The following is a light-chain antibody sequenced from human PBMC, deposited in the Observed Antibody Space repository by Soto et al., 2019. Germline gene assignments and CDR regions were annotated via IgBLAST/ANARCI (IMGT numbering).Light chain of an antibody. V-gene: IGKV1-27*01. CDR2: AAS. Sequence: DIQMTQSPSSLSTSVGDRVTITCRASQGISNYLAWYQQKPGKVPKLLIYAASTLQSGVPSRFSGSGSGTEFTLPISSMQPEDDATYYCQKYNSTPSTFGQGTKLEIK. CDR1: QGISNY. CDR3: QKYNSTPST. J-gene: IGKJ1*01.